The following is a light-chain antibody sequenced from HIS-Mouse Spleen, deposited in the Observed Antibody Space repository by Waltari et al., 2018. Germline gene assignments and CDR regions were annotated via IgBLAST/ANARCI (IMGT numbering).Light chain of an antibody. Sequence: QSALTQPASVSGSPGQSITIPCTGTSSDVGGYNYVSWYQPHPGKAPKLMIYEVSNRPSGVSNRFSGSKSGNTASLTISGLQAEDEADYYCSSYTSSSTLGVVFGGGTKLTVL. CDR3: SSYTSSSTLGVV. CDR2: EVS. V-gene: IGLV2-14*01. J-gene: IGLJ2*01. CDR1: SSDVGGYNY.